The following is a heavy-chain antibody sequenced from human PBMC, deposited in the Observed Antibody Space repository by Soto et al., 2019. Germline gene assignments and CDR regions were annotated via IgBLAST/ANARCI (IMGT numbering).Heavy chain of an antibody. CDR1: GFTFSSFA. CDR2: ISYDGTNK. D-gene: IGHD1-26*01. V-gene: IGHV3-30-3*01. Sequence: QVQLVESGGGVVQPGRSLRLSCAASGFTFSSFAIHWVRQAPGKGLEWMAVISYDGTNKYYADSVKGRFTISRDNSKNTMYLQMNRLSPEDTAVYYCARAYPQVGSNYCDYWGQGTLVTVSS. CDR3: ARAYPQVGSNYCDY. J-gene: IGHJ4*02.